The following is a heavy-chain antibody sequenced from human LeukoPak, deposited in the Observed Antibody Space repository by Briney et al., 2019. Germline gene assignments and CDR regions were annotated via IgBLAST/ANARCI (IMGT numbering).Heavy chain of an antibody. Sequence: GGSLRLSCAVSGFTVTNNYMSWVRQAPGEGLEWVSVIYSDDNTYYADSVKGRFTISRDSSMNTLYLQMNSLRAEDTAVYFCARGGGAFCGNDCYRNFGFWGQGTLVTVSS. CDR2: IYSDDNT. J-gene: IGHJ4*02. D-gene: IGHD2-21*02. V-gene: IGHV3-66*01. CDR3: ARGGGAFCGNDCYRNFGF. CDR1: GFTVTNNY.